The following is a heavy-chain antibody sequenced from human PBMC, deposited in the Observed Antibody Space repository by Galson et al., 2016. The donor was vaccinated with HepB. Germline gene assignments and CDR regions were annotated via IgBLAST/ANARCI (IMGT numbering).Heavy chain of an antibody. J-gene: IGHJ4*02. Sequence: SLRLSCAASGFTVGNSFMSWVRQAPGKGLEWVSLIYSVGTPHYADSVKGRFTMSRDSSKNTLYLQMNSLRADDTAVYFCARDPGGGPTHGYWGQGTLVTVSS. V-gene: IGHV3-66*01. CDR1: GFTVGNSF. D-gene: IGHD3-16*01. CDR2: IYSVGTP. CDR3: ARDPGGGPTHGY.